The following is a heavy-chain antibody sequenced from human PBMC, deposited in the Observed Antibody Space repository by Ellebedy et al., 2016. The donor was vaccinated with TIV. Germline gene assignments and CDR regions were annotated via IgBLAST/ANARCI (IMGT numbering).Heavy chain of an antibody. CDR2: IFHSGST. V-gene: IGHV4-59*01. D-gene: IGHD3-3*01. CDR3: ARGNRDSGSGYHPSFYYGLDV. J-gene: IGHJ6*02. CDR1: GASISTYY. Sequence: MPSETLSLTCTVSGASISTYYWSSIRQPPGKGLECIGYIFHSGSTNYNPALKSRVAIAVDTSKNQFSLRLTSVTAADTAVYYCARGNRDSGSGYHPSFYYGLDVWGQGTTVTVSS.